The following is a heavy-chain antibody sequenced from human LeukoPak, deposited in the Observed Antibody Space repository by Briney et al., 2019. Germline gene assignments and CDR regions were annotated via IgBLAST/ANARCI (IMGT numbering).Heavy chain of an antibody. Sequence: SETLSLTCTVSGGSISSYYWSWIRQPPGKGLEWIGYIYYSGSTNYNPSLKSRVTISVDTSKNQFSLKLSSVTAAGTAVYYCASNSHITIFGVVRSDDAFDIWGQGTMVTVSS. CDR2: IYYSGST. J-gene: IGHJ3*02. V-gene: IGHV4-59*01. CDR1: GGSISSYY. CDR3: ASNSHITIFGVVRSDDAFDI. D-gene: IGHD3-3*01.